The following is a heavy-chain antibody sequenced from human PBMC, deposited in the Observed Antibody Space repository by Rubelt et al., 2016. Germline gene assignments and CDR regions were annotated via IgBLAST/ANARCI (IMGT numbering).Heavy chain of an antibody. Sequence: QVQLQESGPGLVKASETLSLTCTVSGGSISSYYWSWIRQPPGKGPEWIGYIHYSGSTNYNPSLKSRVIMSVDTSKNQFSLKLRSVTAADTAVYYCARPSDYGDYIGYWGRGTPVTVSS. V-gene: IGHV4-59*08. D-gene: IGHD4-17*01. CDR3: ARPSDYGDYIGY. CDR1: GGSISSYY. CDR2: IHYSGST. J-gene: IGHJ4*02.